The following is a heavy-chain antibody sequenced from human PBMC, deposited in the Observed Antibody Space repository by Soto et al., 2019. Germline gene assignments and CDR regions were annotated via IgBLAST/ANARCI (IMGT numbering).Heavy chain of an antibody. CDR1: GGTFSNYA. J-gene: IGHJ4*02. D-gene: IGHD2-21*02. CDR3: ARFSSRPLLSDFDY. CDR2: MNPNSGYT. V-gene: IGHV1-8*02. Sequence: GASVKVSCKTSGGTFSNYAFSWVRQAPGQGLEWLGWMNPNSGYTAYAQKFQGRVTMTRDTSIRTAYMELNSLTSEDTALYFCARFSSRPLLSDFDYWGQGTLVTVSS.